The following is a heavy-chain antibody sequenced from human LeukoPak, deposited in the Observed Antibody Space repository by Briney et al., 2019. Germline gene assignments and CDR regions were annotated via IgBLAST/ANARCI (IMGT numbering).Heavy chain of an antibody. CDR2: FSGSGGSI. CDR1: GITLSSFA. J-gene: IGHJ6*02. V-gene: IGHV3-23*01. Sequence: GSLRLSCAASGITLSSFAMSWVRQAPGTGLEWVSCFSGSGGSIYYADSVKGRFTISRDNSKNTLYLQMNSLRAEDTAVYYCAKFSPTPLLNYYYYGMDVWGQGTTVTVSS. CDR3: AKFSPTPLLNYYYYGMDV.